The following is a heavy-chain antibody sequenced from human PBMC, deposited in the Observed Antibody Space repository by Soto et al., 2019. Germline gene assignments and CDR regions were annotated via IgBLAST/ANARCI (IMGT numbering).Heavy chain of an antibody. V-gene: IGHV1-18*01. D-gene: IGHD3-16*01. CDR3: ARMGDVPYYYYGMDV. CDR2: INAYNGDT. Sequence: VPLVQSGAEVKKPGASVKVSCKASGYTFTSYGFSWVRQAPGQGLEWMGWINAYNGDTNYAQNLQGRVTMTTDTSTHTAYMELRSLRSDDTAVYYCARMGDVPYYYYGMDVWGQGTTVTVSS. J-gene: IGHJ6*02. CDR1: GYTFTSYG.